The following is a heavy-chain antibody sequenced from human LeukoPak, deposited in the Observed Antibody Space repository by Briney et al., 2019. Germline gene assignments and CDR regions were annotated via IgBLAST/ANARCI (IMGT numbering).Heavy chain of an antibody. CDR1: GGSISSSSYY. J-gene: IGHJ4*02. Sequence: SETLSLTCTVSGGSISSSSYYWGWIRQPPGKGLEWIGSIYYSGSTYYNPSLKSRVTISVDTSKNQFSLKLSSVTAADTAVYYCARWPYINYYDILTGEGSPFDYWGQGTLVTVSS. CDR2: IYYSGST. D-gene: IGHD3-9*01. CDR3: ARWPYINYYDILTGEGSPFDY. V-gene: IGHV4-39*07.